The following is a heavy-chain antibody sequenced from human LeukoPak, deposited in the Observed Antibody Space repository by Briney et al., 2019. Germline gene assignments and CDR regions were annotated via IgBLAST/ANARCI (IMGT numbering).Heavy chain of an antibody. Sequence: SETLSLTCAVYGGSFSGYYWSWIRQPPGKGLEWIGEINHSGSTNYNPSLKGRVTISVDTSKNQFSLKLSSVTAADTAVYYCASIYGTFDYWGQGTLVTVSS. CDR2: INHSGST. V-gene: IGHV4-34*01. D-gene: IGHD1-14*01. CDR3: ASIYGTFDY. J-gene: IGHJ4*02. CDR1: GGSFSGYY.